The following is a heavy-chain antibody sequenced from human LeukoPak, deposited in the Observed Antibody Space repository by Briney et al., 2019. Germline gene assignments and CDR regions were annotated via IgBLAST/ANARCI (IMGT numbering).Heavy chain of an antibody. D-gene: IGHD3-16*01. CDR2: IYYTGTT. CDR3: ARGHRGLGY. CDR1: GSSISSSSYY. V-gene: IGHV4-61*01. Sequence: SETLSLTCTVSGSSISSSSYYWSWIRQPPGKGLEWIGYIYYTGTTNYNPSLKSRVTISVDTSKNQFSLKLTSVTAADTAVYSCARGHRGLGYWGQGTLVSVSS. J-gene: IGHJ4*02.